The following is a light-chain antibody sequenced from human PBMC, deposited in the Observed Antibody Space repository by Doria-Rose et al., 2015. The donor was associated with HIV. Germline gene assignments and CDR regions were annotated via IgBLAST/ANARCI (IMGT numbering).Light chain of an antibody. CDR2: DGS. Sequence: EIVLTQSPGTLSLSPGERATLFCRASQSFSSTYLAWYQQKPGQAPSLLIYDGSTRATGIPDRLSASGSGTDFTPTINRLEPEDFALYYCHQYGTSWTFGQGTKVEI. V-gene: IGKV3-20*01. J-gene: IGKJ1*01. CDR3: HQYGTSWT. CDR1: QSFSSTY.